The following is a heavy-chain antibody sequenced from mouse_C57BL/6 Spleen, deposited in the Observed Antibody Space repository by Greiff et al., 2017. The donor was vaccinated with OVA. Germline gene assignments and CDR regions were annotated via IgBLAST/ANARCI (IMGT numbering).Heavy chain of an antibody. Sequence: KLMESGEGLVKPGGSLKLSCAASGFTFSSYAMSWVRQTPEKRLEWVAYISSGGDYIYYADTVKGRFTISRDNARNTLYLQMSSLKSEDTAMYYCTRAGYGSSYWYFDVWGTGTTVTVSS. CDR2: ISSGGDYI. CDR1: GFTFSSYA. V-gene: IGHV5-9-1*02. CDR3: TRAGYGSSYWYFDV. D-gene: IGHD1-1*01. J-gene: IGHJ1*03.